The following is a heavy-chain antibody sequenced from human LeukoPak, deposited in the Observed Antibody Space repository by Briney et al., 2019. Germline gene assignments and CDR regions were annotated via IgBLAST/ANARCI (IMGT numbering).Heavy chain of an antibody. Sequence: ASVKLSCNASGGTFTSNAISWVRHAPGQGHEWKGGIIPIFSRANYAQKFQGRVTITADKSTSTAYMELSSLRSEDTAVYYCARPKDGYNSYDAFDIWGQGTMVTVSS. CDR1: GGTFTSNA. D-gene: IGHD5-24*01. CDR2: IIPIFSRA. CDR3: ARPKDGYNSYDAFDI. J-gene: IGHJ3*02. V-gene: IGHV1-69*06.